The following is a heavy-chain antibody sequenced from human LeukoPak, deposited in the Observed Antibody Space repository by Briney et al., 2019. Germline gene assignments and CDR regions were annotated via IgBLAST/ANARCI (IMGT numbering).Heavy chain of an antibody. V-gene: IGHV1-2*02. CDR2: INPNSGGT. CDR3: ARSTKYYDILTGLDY. J-gene: IGHJ4*02. Sequence: ASVEVSCKASGYTFTGYYMHWVRQAPGQGLEWMGWINPNSGGTNYAQKFQGRVTMTRDTSISTAYTELSRLRSDDTAVYYCARSTKYYDILTGLDYWGQGTLVTVSS. CDR1: GYTFTGYY. D-gene: IGHD3-9*01.